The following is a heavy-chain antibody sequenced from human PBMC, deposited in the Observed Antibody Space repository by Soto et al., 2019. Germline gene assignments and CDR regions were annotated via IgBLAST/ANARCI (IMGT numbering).Heavy chain of an antibody. CDR3: VKQAHGLDGVAFDY. CDR1: VFICSEST. J-gene: IGHJ4*02. D-gene: IGHD2-15*01. CDR2: VSTIGRST. V-gene: IGHV3-64D*06. Sequence: GSLRLSGSASVFICSESTIYWVRQVPGKGLEAISAVSTIGRSTYYADSVKDRFTISRDNSKNTLFLQMGSLRPEDTAIYYCVKQAHGLDGVAFDYWGQGTQVTVSS.